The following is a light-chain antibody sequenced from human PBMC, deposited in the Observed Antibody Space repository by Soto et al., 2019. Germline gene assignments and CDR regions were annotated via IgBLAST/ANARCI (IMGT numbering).Light chain of an antibody. CDR3: CSYAGSVV. CDR1: SNNIGGYSL. V-gene: IGLV2-23*02. J-gene: IGLJ2*01. CDR2: EVN. Sequence: QSALTQPASVSGSPGQSITISCTGSSNNIGGYSLVSWYQQSPGKVPKLLIFEVNKRPSGVSDRFSGSKSGDTASLTISGLQAEDEADYYCCSYAGSVVFGGGNKLTVL.